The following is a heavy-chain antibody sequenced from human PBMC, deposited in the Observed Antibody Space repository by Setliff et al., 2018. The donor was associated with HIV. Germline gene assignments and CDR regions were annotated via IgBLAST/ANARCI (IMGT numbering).Heavy chain of an antibody. CDR2: IHYSGNT. CDR3: ARDDYFQH. J-gene: IGHJ1*01. V-gene: IGHV4-31*01. CDR1: GGSISSGGYY. Sequence: PSETLSLTCTVSGGSISSGGYYWSWIRQHPGRGLECIGYIHYSGNTYYKPSLKSPLSMSVDTSKNQFSLNLTSVTAADTAVYYCARDDYFQHWGQGTQVTVSS.